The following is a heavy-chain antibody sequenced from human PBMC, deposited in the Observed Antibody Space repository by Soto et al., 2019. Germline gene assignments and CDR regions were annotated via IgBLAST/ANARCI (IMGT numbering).Heavy chain of an antibody. D-gene: IGHD4-17*01. J-gene: IGHJ4*02. Sequence: GGSLRLSCAASGFTFDDYTMHWVRQAPGKGLEWVSLIFWDGSNTHYAESVKGRFTISRDNRKNTLYLQLDRLRTKDKTLYYCAKDMAYGGNSGPFDYWGQGTLVTVSS. V-gene: IGHV3-43*01. CDR3: AKDMAYGGNSGPFDY. CDR2: IFWDGSNT. CDR1: GFTFDDYT.